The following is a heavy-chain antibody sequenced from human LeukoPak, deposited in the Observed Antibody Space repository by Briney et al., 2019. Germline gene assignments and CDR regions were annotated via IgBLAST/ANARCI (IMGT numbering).Heavy chain of an antibody. Sequence: ASVKVSCKASGYTFTSYGISWVRQAPGQGLEWMGWISAYNGNTNYAQKFQGRVTITTDESTSTAYMELSSLRSEDTAVYYCASLNGGNWGQGTLVTVSS. CDR1: GYTFTSYG. CDR3: ASLNGGN. V-gene: IGHV1-18*01. J-gene: IGHJ4*02. CDR2: ISAYNGNT.